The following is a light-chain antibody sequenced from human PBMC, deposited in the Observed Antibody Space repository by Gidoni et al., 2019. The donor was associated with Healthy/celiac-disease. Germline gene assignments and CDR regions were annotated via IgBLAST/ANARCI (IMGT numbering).Light chain of an antibody. CDR1: SSDVGGYNY. CDR3: SSYTSSSTLV. V-gene: IGLV2-14*03. J-gene: IGLJ1*01. CDR2: DVS. Sequence: QSALTQPASVSGSPGPSITISCTGTSSDVGGYNYVSWYQQHPGKAPKLMIYDVSNRPSGVSNRFSGSKSGNTASLTISELQAEDEADYYCSSYTSSSTLVFGTGTKVTVL.